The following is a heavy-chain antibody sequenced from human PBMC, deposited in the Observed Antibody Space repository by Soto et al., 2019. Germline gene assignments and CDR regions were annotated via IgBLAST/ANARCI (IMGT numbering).Heavy chain of an antibody. CDR3: ARGSSDYLFLSYYFGMDV. J-gene: IGHJ6*02. CDR2: IWYDGSNK. CDR1: GFTFSSYG. Sequence: GGSLRLSCAASGFTFSSYGMHWVRQAPGKGLEWVAVIWYDGSNKYYADSVKGRFTISRDNSKNTLYLQMNSLRAEDTAVYYCARGSSDYLFLSYYFGMDVWGQGTTVTVSS. D-gene: IGHD4-17*01. V-gene: IGHV3-33*01.